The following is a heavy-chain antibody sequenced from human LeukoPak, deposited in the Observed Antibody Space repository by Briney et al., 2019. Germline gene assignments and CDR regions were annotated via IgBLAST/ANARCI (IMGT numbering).Heavy chain of an antibody. CDR2: IKQDGSET. Sequence: GGSLRLSCAASGFTFSSNWMSWVRQAPGKGLEWLAKIKQDGSETCHMDSVKGRFTISRDNAKNSLYLRKNSLRAEDTAVYYCAKYTGYYFDYWGQGILVTVPS. J-gene: IGHJ4*02. CDR1: GFTFSSNW. CDR3: AKYTGYYFDY. V-gene: IGHV3-7*01. D-gene: IGHD2-2*02.